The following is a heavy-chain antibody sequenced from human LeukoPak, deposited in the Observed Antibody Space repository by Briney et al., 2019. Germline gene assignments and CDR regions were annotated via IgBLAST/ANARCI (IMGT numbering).Heavy chain of an antibody. J-gene: IGHJ4*02. D-gene: IGHD6-13*01. CDR2: IYPGDSDT. V-gene: IGHV5-51*01. Sequence: GESLKISCKGSGYSFTSYWIGWVRQMPGKGLEWMGVIYPGDSDTRYSPSFQGQVTISADKSISTAYLQWSSLRASDTATYYCARQKKYSTSWYLDYWGQGTLVTVSS. CDR3: ARQKKYSTSWYLDY. CDR1: GYSFTSYW.